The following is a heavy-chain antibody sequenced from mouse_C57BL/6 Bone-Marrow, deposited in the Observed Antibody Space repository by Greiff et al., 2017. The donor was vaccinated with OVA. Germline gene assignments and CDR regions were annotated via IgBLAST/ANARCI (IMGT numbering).Heavy chain of an antibody. CDR1: GFNIKDYY. V-gene: IGHV14-2*01. Sequence: VQLKESGAELVKPGSSVKLSCTASGFNIKDYYMHWVKQRTEQGLEWIGRIDPEDGETKYAPKFQGKATITADTSSNTAYLLLSSLTSEDTAVYYCAPIYYGSSYWYFDVWGTGTTVTVSS. D-gene: IGHD1-1*01. CDR3: APIYYGSSYWYFDV. CDR2: IDPEDGET. J-gene: IGHJ1*03.